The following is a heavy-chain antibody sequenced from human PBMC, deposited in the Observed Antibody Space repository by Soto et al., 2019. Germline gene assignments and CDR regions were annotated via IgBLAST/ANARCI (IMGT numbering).Heavy chain of an antibody. Sequence: SQTLSLTCAISGDSVSSNSAAWSWIMRSPSRGVEWLGRTYYRSKWYNDYAVSVKSRITINPDTSKNQFSLQLNSVTPEDTAVYYCARESVTYYYDSSGYYRPYYFDYWGQGTLVTVSS. CDR3: ARESVTYYYDSSGYYRPYYFDY. V-gene: IGHV6-1*01. J-gene: IGHJ4*02. D-gene: IGHD3-22*01. CDR1: GDSVSSNSAA. CDR2: TYYRSKWYN.